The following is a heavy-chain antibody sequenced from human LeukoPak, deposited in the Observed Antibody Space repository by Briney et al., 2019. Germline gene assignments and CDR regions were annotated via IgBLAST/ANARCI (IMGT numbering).Heavy chain of an antibody. CDR1: GYTFTNYD. J-gene: IGHJ4*02. D-gene: IGHD6-19*01. CDR2: MNPNNGNA. V-gene: IGHV1-8*01. Sequence: ASVTVSFKASGYTFTNYDINWVRQATGQGLEWMGWMNPNNGNAGYAQKFQDKVTMTRDTSISTAYMELSSLRSEDTAIYYCARGAWYNSAYTALHYFDYWGQGTLVTVSS. CDR3: ARGAWYNSAYTALHYFDY.